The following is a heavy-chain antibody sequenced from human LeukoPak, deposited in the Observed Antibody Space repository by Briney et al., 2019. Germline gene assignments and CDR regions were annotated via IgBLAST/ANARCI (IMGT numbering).Heavy chain of an antibody. D-gene: IGHD3-10*01. CDR2: ISYDGSNK. CDR3: AKSGDLDY. CDR1: GFTFSTYS. Sequence: GGSLRLSCAASGFTFSTYSMHWVRQAPGKGLEWVAVISYDGSNKYYADSVKGRFTISRDNSKNTLYLQMNSLRAEDTAVYYCAKSGDLDYWGQGTLVTVSS. J-gene: IGHJ4*02. V-gene: IGHV3-30*18.